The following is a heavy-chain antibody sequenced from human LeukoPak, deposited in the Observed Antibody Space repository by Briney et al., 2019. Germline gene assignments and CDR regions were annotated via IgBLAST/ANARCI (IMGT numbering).Heavy chain of an antibody. CDR2: IIPIFGTA. CDR3: ASQDTGYSSGWYSGAFDI. CDR1: GGTFSSYA. V-gene: IGHV1-69*13. D-gene: IGHD6-19*01. J-gene: IGHJ3*02. Sequence: RASVKVSCKASGGTFSSYAISWVRQAPGQGLEWMGGIIPIFGTANYAQKFQGRVTITADESTSTAYMELSSLRSEDTAVYYCASQDTGYSSGWYSGAFDIWGQGTMVTVSS.